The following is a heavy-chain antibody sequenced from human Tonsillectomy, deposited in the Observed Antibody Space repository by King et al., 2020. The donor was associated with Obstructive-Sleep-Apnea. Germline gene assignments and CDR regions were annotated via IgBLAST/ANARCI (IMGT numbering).Heavy chain of an antibody. CDR1: GGSISSSNYY. J-gene: IGHJ6*02. CDR3: ARDPGGLNWNAVRTGMDV. CDR2: IYYSGST. V-gene: IGHV4-39*07. D-gene: IGHD1-1*01. Sequence: QLQESGPGLVKPSETLSLTCTVSGGSISSSNYYWGWIRQPPGKGLEWIGSIYYSGSTYYNPSLKSRVTISVDTSKNQFSLKLYSVTAADTAVYYCARDPGGLNWNAVRTGMDVGGQGTTVTVS.